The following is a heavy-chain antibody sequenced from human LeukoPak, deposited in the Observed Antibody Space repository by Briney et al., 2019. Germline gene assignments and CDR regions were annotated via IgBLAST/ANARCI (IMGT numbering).Heavy chain of an antibody. CDR2: INPNSGGT. V-gene: IGHV1-2*02. J-gene: IGHJ4*02. CDR3: AIAQCSTSCHFDY. D-gene: IGHD2-2*01. CDR1: GYTFTGYY. Sequence: ASVKVSCKASGYTFTGYYMHWVRQAPGQGLEWMGWINPNSGGTNYAQKFQGRVTMTRDTSISTAYMELSRLRSDDTAVYYCAIAQCSTSCHFDYWGQGTLVTVSS.